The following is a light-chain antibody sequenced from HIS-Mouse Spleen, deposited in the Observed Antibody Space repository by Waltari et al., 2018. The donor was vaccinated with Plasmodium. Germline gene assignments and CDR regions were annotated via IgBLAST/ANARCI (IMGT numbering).Light chain of an antibody. Sequence: EIVLTQSPATLSLSPGERATLSCRASQSVSSYFAWYQQKPGHAPRLLIYDASNRATGIPARFSGSGSGTDFTLTISSLEPEDFAVYYCQQRSNWPRVLTFGGGTKVEIK. CDR2: DAS. CDR1: QSVSSY. J-gene: IGKJ4*02. CDR3: QQRSNWPRVLT. V-gene: IGKV3-11*01.